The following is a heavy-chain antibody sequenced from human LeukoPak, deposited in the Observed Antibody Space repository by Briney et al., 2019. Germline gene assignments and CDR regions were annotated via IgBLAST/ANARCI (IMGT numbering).Heavy chain of an antibody. Sequence: ASVKVSCKASGYTFTRYYIHWVRQAPGQGLEWMGWINPNSGGTNYAQRSQGRVTMTRDTSINTAYMEVSRLRSDDTAMYYCARENQLGNAFDIWGQGTMVTVSS. CDR1: GYTFTRYY. CDR2: INPNSGGT. D-gene: IGHD7-27*01. J-gene: IGHJ3*02. CDR3: ARENQLGNAFDI. V-gene: IGHV1-2*02.